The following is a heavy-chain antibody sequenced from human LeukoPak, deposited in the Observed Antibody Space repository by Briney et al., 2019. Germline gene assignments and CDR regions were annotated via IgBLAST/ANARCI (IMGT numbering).Heavy chain of an antibody. D-gene: IGHD4-17*01. CDR2: IGGNVGST. Sequence: GGSLRLSCAASGFTFGTYAMSWVRQALGKGLEWVSGIGGNVGSTYYADSVKGRFTVSRDNSKNTLYLQMNSLRAEDTAVYYCAKDIYGDYGGFDYWGQGTLVTVSS. J-gene: IGHJ4*02. CDR1: GFTFGTYA. CDR3: AKDIYGDYGGFDY. V-gene: IGHV3-23*01.